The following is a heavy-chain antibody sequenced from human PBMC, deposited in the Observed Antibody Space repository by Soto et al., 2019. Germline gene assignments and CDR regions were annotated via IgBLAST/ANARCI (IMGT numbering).Heavy chain of an antibody. CDR2: ISNDGIDK. D-gene: IGHD5-12*01. CDR1: GFTFSSFG. Sequence: QVQLVESGGGVVQPGRSLRLSCAASGFTFSSFGIHWVRQAPGKGLEWVAVISNDGIDKNYADSVKGRFTISRENSKNIVDLQMNSLRAEDTAVYYCAKDLREMATIRPDYWGQGILVTVSS. J-gene: IGHJ4*02. V-gene: IGHV3-30*18. CDR3: AKDLREMATIRPDY.